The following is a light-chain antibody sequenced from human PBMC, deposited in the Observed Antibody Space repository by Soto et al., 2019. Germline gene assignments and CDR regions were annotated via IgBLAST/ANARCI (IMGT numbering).Light chain of an antibody. J-gene: IGKJ1*01. CDR1: ESIDSW. CDR3: QQYNYYRT. CDR2: KAS. V-gene: IGKV1-5*03. Sequence: DIQMTQSPSTLSASVGDIVNITFRASESIDSWLAWHQQKPGRAPKLLISKASSLESGVPSRFSGSGSGTEFTLTIISLQPDDFATYYCQQYNYYRTFGQGTKVDIK.